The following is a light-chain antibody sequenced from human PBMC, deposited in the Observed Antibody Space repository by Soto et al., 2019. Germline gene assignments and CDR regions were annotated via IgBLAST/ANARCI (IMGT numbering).Light chain of an antibody. J-gene: IGKJ4*01. CDR3: QQLNSYPRT. V-gene: IGKV1-9*01. Sequence: DIRLTQSPSFLSASVGDRVTVTSLASQGISSYLAWYQQSAGKAPKLRIDAATTLQSGVRSRFRGSGSGPELALTISSLQPEDFATYYCQQLNSYPRTFGGGTKVEIK. CDR2: AAT. CDR1: QGISSY.